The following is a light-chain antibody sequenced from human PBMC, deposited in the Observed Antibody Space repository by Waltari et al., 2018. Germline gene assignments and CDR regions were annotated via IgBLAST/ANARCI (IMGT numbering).Light chain of an antibody. CDR3: CSYAGSFYV. CDR1: RSDVGTYNL. Sequence: QSALTQPASVSGSPAQSITISCPGTRSDVGTYNLVPWYQHHPGKVPKFIISEVTKRPSGVSNRFSGSKSGNTASLTISGLQAEDEADYYCCSYAGSFYVFGTGTTVTVL. CDR2: EVT. V-gene: IGLV2-23*02. J-gene: IGLJ1*01.